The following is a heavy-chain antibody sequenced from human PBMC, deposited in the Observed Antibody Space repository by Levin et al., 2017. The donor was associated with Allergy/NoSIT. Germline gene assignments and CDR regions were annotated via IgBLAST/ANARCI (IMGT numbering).Heavy chain of an antibody. J-gene: IGHJ5*02. CDR3: ARDGSGSFFNWFDP. CDR1: GGSISTYY. V-gene: IGHV4-59*01. CDR2: IYYSGGT. D-gene: IGHD3-10*01. Sequence: SETLSLTCTVSGGSISTYYWSWIRQPPGKGLEWIGYIYYSGGTTYNPSLKSRVTILVDTSKNHFSLKLRSVTAADTAVYYCARDGSGSFFNWFDPWGQGTLVTVSS.